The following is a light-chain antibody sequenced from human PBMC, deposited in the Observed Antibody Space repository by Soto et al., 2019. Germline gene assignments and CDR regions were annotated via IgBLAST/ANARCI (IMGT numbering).Light chain of an antibody. V-gene: IGKV1-39*01. Sequence: DIQMTHSPSSLSSSVEDRVTITCRATQNIRTYLNCYLQTPGKAPKLLIFDATTLQSGVPSRFSGRGSGTDFTLTISSLQPEDFAPYYCQQTFITPRTFGQGTKVDI. CDR2: DAT. CDR1: QNIRTY. J-gene: IGKJ1*01. CDR3: QQTFITPRT.